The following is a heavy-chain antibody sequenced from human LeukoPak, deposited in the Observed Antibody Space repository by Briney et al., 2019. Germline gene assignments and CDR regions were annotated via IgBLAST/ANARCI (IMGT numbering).Heavy chain of an antibody. Sequence: PGGSLRLPCAASGFPFSTYAMTWVRQAPGKGLEWFSTLSATGSMIYYADSVKGRFTISRDNSKNTLYLQMNSLRAEDTAVYYCAKDLLRPTVVDVTEYFQHWGQGTLVTVSS. CDR2: LSATGSMI. D-gene: IGHD2-15*01. V-gene: IGHV3-23*01. CDR1: GFPFSTYA. J-gene: IGHJ1*01. CDR3: AKDLLRPTVVDVTEYFQH.